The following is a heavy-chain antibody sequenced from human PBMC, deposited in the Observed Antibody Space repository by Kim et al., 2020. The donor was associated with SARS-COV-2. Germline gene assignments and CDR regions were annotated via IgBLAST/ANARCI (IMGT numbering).Heavy chain of an antibody. CDR2: IGADGDT. CDR3: VRDLSGSNYYYGMDV. J-gene: IGHJ6*02. Sequence: GGSLRLCCAASGFTFSSHDMHWVRQATGKGLEWVSGIGADGDTYYLGSVRGRFTISRENAKNSLYLQMNSLTVGDTAVYYCVRDLSGSNYYYGMDVWGQGTTVTVSS. D-gene: IGHD1-26*01. V-gene: IGHV3-13*01. CDR1: GFTFSSHD.